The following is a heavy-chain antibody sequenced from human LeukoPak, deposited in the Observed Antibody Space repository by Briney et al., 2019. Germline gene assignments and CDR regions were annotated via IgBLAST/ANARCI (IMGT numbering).Heavy chain of an antibody. CDR2: ISSNGGST. D-gene: IGHD4-23*01. J-gene: IGHJ4*02. CDR1: GFTFSSYA. Sequence: GSLRLSCAASGFTFSSYAMHWVRQAPGKGLEYVSAISSNGGSTYYANSVKGRFTISRDNSKNTLYLQMGSLRAEDTAVYYCARDYGGSSPFDYWGQGTLVTVSS. V-gene: IGHV3-64*01. CDR3: ARDYGGSSPFDY.